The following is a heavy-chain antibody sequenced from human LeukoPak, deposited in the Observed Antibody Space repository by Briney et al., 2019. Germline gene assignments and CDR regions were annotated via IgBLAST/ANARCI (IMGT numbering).Heavy chain of an antibody. CDR1: GGSISSSNW. V-gene: IGHV4-4*02. CDR3: ARKYCSSTSCDFFWFDS. J-gene: IGHJ5*01. CDR2: IYHSGST. Sequence: TSETLSLTCAVSGGSISSSNWWTWVRQPPGKGLEWIGEIYHSGSTNYNPSLKSRVTISVDKTKNQFSLKLSSVTAADTAVYFCARKYCSSTSCDFFWFDSWGQGTLATVSS. D-gene: IGHD2-2*01.